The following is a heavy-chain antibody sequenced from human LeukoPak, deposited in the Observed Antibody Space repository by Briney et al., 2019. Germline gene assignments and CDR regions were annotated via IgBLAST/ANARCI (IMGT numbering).Heavy chain of an antibody. V-gene: IGHV4-39*02. Sequence: PSETLSLTCTVSGGSISSYYWGWIRQPPGKGLEWIGNVDSSGTSHYNPSLRSRVTISVDTSKSHFSLKLTSVTAADTALYYCARLIDYGGFYFYYYMDVWGKGTTVAVSS. CDR2: VDSSGTS. CDR3: ARLIDYGGFYFYYYMDV. D-gene: IGHD4-17*01. J-gene: IGHJ6*03. CDR1: GGSISSYY.